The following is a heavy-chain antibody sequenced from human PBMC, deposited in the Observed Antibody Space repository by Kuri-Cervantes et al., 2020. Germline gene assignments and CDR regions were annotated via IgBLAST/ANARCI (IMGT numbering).Heavy chain of an antibody. Sequence: ESLKISCTVSGGSISSYYWSWIRQPPGKGLEWIGYIHYSGSTNYNPSLKSRVTISVDTSKNQFSLKLSSVTAADTAVYYCAGYSSGWRYYYYGMDVWGQGTTVTVSS. D-gene: IGHD6-19*01. CDR2: IHYSGST. CDR3: AGYSSGWRYYYYGMDV. J-gene: IGHJ6*02. V-gene: IGHV4-59*01. CDR1: GGSISSYY.